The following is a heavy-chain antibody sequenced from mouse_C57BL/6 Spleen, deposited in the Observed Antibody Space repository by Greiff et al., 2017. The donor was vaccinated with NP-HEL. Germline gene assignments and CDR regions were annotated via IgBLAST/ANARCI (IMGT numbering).Heavy chain of an antibody. CDR2: ISSGGDYI. D-gene: IGHD2-3*01. V-gene: IGHV5-9-1*02. CDR1: GFTFSSYA. CDR3: TRDGAGCAY. J-gene: IGHJ3*01. Sequence: EVQRLESGAGLVKPGASLKLSCAASGFTFSSYAMSWVRQTPEKSLEWVAYISSGGDYIYYADTVKGRSTISRDNASNTLYLQMSSLKSEDTAVYYCTRDGAGCAYWGQGTMVTVSA.